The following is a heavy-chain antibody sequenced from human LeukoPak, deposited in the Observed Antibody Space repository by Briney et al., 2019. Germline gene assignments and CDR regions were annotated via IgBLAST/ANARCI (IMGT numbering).Heavy chain of an antibody. D-gene: IGHD5-18*01. V-gene: IGHV4-59*01. J-gene: IGHJ6*02. CDR3: ARDRGYSTGKRNYYYYGMDV. CDR1: GGSISSYY. CDR2: IYYSGST. Sequence: PSETLSLTCNVSGGSISSYYWSWIRQPPGKGLEWIGYIYYSGSTNYNPSLKSRVTISVDTSKNQFSLKLSSVTAADTAVYYCARDRGYSTGKRNYYYYGMDVWGQGTTVTVSS.